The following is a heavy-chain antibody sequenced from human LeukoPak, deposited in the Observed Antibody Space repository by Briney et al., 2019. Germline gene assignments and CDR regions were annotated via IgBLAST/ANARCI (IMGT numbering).Heavy chain of an antibody. V-gene: IGHV1-69*04. CDR3: ARSRDSSGYDFDY. CDR1: GGTFSSYA. CDR2: IIPILGIA. J-gene: IGHJ4*02. D-gene: IGHD3-22*01. Sequence: ASVKVSCKASGGTFSSYAISWLRQAPGQGLEWMGRIIPILGIANYAQKFQGRVTITADKSTSTAYMELSSLRSEDTAVYYCARSRDSSGYDFDYWGQGTLVTVSS.